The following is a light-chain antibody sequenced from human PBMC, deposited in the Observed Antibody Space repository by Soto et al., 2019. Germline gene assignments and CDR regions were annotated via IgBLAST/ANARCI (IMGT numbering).Light chain of an antibody. CDR3: QQYGSSPWK. J-gene: IGKJ1*01. CDR1: QSIGSN. V-gene: IGKV3-20*01. Sequence: EIVMTQSPGTLSVSPGERATLSCRASQSIGSNLAWYQQRPGQAPRLLIYDAFIRATGIPDRFSGSGSGSDFTLTISRLEPEDFAVYHCQQYGSSPWKFGQGTKV. CDR2: DAF.